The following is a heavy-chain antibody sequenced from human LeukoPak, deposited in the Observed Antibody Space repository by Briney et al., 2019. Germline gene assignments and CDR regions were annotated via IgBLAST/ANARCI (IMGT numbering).Heavy chain of an antibody. CDR2: INPSSGGT. V-gene: IGHV1-2*02. CDR3: ARRKSFYDSSGYDH. J-gene: IGHJ4*02. Sequence: ASVKVSCKASGYTFTNYYIQWVRQAPGQGLEWMGWINPSSGGTNYALKFQGRVIMTRDTSITTAYMELTGLRSDDTAVYYCARRKSFYDSSGYDHWGRGTLVTVS. CDR1: GYTFTNYY. D-gene: IGHD3-22*01.